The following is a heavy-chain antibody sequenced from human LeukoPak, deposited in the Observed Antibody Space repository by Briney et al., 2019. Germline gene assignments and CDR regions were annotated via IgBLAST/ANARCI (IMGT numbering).Heavy chain of an antibody. D-gene: IGHD1-26*01. V-gene: IGHV1-69*04. J-gene: IGHJ1*01. CDR1: GGTFSSYA. CDR2: IIPIFGIA. CDR3: AREYLRPGGYFQH. Sequence: SVKVSCKASGGTFSSYAISWVRQAPGQGLEWMGRIIPIFGIANYAQKFQGRVTITADKSTSTAYMELSSLRSEDTAVYYCAREYLRPGGYFQHWGQGTLVTVSS.